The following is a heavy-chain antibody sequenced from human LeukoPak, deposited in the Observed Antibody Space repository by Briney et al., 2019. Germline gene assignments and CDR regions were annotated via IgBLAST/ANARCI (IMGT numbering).Heavy chain of an antibody. CDR3: ARQAGSGGCLDY. J-gene: IGHJ4*02. V-gene: IGHV4-39*01. D-gene: IGHD3-10*01. CDR2: IFYSGRT. Sequence: KPSETLSLTCTVSGDSIGGSVDYWVWIRQPPGKGLEWIGSIFYSGRTYYNPSLKSRVTISVDTSKNQFSLKLTAGTAADTALYYCARQAGSGGCLDYWGQGTLVTVSS. CDR1: GDSIGGSVDY.